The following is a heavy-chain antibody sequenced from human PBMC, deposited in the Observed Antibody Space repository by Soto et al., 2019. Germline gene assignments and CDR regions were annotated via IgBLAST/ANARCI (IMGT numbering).Heavy chain of an antibody. CDR2: INPNSGGT. CDR3: ARYSYYDSSGYYYFDY. D-gene: IGHD3-22*01. J-gene: IGHJ4*02. CDR1: GYTFTGYY. Sequence: ASVKVSCKASGYTFTGYYMHCVRQAPGQGLEWMGWINPNSGGTNYAQKFQGRVTMTRDTSISTAYMELSRLRSDDTAVYYCARYSYYDSSGYYYFDYWGQGTLVTVSS. V-gene: IGHV1-2*02.